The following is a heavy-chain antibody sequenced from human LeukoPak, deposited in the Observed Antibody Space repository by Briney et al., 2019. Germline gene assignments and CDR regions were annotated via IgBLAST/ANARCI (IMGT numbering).Heavy chain of an antibody. V-gene: IGHV3-30*18. J-gene: IGHJ5*02. CDR1: GFTFSSYG. CDR2: ISYDGSNK. CDR3: AKDRIGYSSSWYGEWFDP. D-gene: IGHD6-13*01. Sequence: TGGSLRLSCAASGFTFSSYGMHWVRQAPGKGLEWVAVISYDGSNKYYADSVKGRFTISRDNSKNTLYLQMNSLRAEDTAVYYCAKDRIGYSSSWYGEWFDPWGQGTLVTVSS.